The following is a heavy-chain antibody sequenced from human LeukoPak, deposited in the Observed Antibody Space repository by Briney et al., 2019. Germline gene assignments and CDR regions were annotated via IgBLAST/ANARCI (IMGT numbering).Heavy chain of an antibody. D-gene: IGHD3-10*01. CDR1: GFTFSSYA. CDR3: AKYLQWFGEFYFDY. V-gene: IGHV3-23*01. Sequence: PGGSLRLSCAASGFTFSSYAMSWVRQAPGKGLEWVSAISGSGGNTYYADSVKGRFTISRDNSKNTLYLQMNSLRAEDTAVYYCAKYLQWFGEFYFDYWGQGTLVTVSS. CDR2: ISGSGGNT. J-gene: IGHJ4*02.